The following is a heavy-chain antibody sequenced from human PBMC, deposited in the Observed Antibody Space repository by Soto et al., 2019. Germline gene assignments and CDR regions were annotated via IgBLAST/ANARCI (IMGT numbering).Heavy chain of an antibody. Sequence: GGSLRLSCAASGFTFSSYAMSWVRQAPGKGLEWVSAISGSGGSTYYADSVKGRFTISRDNSKNTLYLQMNSLRAEDTAVYYCARVVVVAAVDPPWFDPWGQGTLVTVSS. CDR3: ARVVVVAAVDPPWFDP. D-gene: IGHD2-15*01. V-gene: IGHV3-23*01. CDR1: GFTFSSYA. J-gene: IGHJ5*02. CDR2: ISGSGGST.